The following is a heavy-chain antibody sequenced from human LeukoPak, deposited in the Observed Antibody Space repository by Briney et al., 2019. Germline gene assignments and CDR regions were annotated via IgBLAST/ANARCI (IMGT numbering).Heavy chain of an antibody. J-gene: IGHJ4*02. Sequence: ASVKVSCKASGYTFTDYYMHWVRQAPGQGLEWMGWINPNSGGTNYAQKFQGRVTMTRDTSISTAYMELSSLKSDDTAVYYCARVPLTPHGRWLHSYYFDHWGQGTLVTVSS. CDR2: INPNSGGT. V-gene: IGHV1-2*02. D-gene: IGHD5-24*01. CDR3: ARVPLTPHGRWLHSYYFDH. CDR1: GYTFTDYY.